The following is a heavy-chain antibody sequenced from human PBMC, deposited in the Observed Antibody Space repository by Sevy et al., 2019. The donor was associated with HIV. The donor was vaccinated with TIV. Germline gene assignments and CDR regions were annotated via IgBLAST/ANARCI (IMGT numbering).Heavy chain of an antibody. CDR1: GYTFTGDY. CDR3: ARDGGGGTTNSGMDV. V-gene: IGHV1-2*06. J-gene: IGHJ6*02. D-gene: IGHD2-15*01. CDR2: VYPNSGGT. Sequence: ASVKVSCKASGYTFTGDYLHWVRQAPGQGLEWMGRVYPNSGGTNYARKFQGRVTMTRDTSISTAYMELSRLRFDDTAVYYCARDGGGGTTNSGMDVWGQGPTVTVSS.